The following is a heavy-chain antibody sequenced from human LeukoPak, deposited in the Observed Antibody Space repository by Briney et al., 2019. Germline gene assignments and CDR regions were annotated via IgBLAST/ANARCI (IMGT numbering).Heavy chain of an antibody. CDR2: FYYSGST. J-gene: IGHJ4*02. V-gene: IGHV4-39*07. CDR1: GGSISSSSYY. CDR3: ARGSDWGSWFFDY. Sequence: PSETLSLTCTVSGGSISSSSYYWGWIRQPPGKGLEWIGSFYYSGSTYYNPSLKSRVTISVDTSKNQFSLKLTSVTAADTAVYYCARGSDWGSWFFDYWGQGTLVTVSS. D-gene: IGHD7-27*01.